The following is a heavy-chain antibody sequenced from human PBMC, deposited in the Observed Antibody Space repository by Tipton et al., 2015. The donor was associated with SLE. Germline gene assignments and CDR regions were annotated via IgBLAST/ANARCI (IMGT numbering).Heavy chain of an antibody. Sequence: GLVKPSETLSLTCAVSGGSIRSSNWWSWVRQPPGKGLEWIGEIHHSGSTNSNPSLKSRVTISVDTSKNQFSLKLSSVTAADTAVYYCARVQAYEGFDPWGQGTLVTVSS. V-gene: IGHV4-4*02. CDR1: GGSIRSSNW. CDR3: ARVQAYEGFDP. D-gene: IGHD3-16*01. CDR2: IHHSGST. J-gene: IGHJ5*02.